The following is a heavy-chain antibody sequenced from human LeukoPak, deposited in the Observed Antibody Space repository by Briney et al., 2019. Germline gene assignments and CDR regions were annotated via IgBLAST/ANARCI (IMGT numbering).Heavy chain of an antibody. CDR1: GGSFSGYY. Sequence: SETLSLTCAVYGGSFSGYYWSWIRQPPGKGLEWIGYFYYSGSTNYNPSLKSGVTFSIDTSKNQLSLKLRSVTAAVTAVYYCARGALVRGDHYYYYMDVWGKGTTVTVSS. CDR2: FYYSGST. CDR3: ARGALVRGDHYYYYMDV. D-gene: IGHD3-10*01. J-gene: IGHJ6*03. V-gene: IGHV4-59*01.